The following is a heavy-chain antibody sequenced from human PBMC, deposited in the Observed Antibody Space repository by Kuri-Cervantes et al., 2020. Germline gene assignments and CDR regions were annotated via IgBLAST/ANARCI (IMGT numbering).Heavy chain of an antibody. V-gene: IGHV3-7*01. Sequence: GESLKISCAASEFRFSSYWMSWVRQAPGKGLEWVANMNQDGSEKYYVDSVKDRFIISRDNARNSLYLQMNSLRADDTAVYYCARSSSYDPSFDIWGQGTMVTVSS. J-gene: IGHJ3*02. CDR1: EFRFSSYW. CDR3: ARSSSYDPSFDI. D-gene: IGHD5-12*01. CDR2: MNQDGSEK.